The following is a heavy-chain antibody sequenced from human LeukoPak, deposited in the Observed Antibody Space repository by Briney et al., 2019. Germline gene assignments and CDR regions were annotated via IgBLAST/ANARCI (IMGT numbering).Heavy chain of an antibody. CDR2: RRYDGSDK. V-gene: IGHV3-30*02. D-gene: IGHD1-26*01. Sequence: PGGSLRLSCAASGFTFSNYGVHWVRQAPAKGLEWVAFRRYDGSDKYYADSVKGRVTISRDNSKNTLYLQMNSLRVEDTAVYYCAKVGGSFLSNAFDMWGQGTMVTFSS. CDR3: AKVGGSFLSNAFDM. J-gene: IGHJ3*02. CDR1: GFTFSNYG.